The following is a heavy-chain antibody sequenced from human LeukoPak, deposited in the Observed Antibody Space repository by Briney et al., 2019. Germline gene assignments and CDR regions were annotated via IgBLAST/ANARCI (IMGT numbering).Heavy chain of an antibody. V-gene: IGHV4-39*07. Sequence: SETLSLTCTVSGGSISSSSYYWGWIRQPPGKGLEWIGSIYYSGSTYYNPSLKSRVTISVDTSKNQFSLKLSSVTAADTAVYYCARGYTPWGTAFDYWGQGTLVTVSS. J-gene: IGHJ4*02. CDR3: ARGYTPWGTAFDY. CDR2: IYYSGST. D-gene: IGHD1-1*01. CDR1: GGSISSSSYY.